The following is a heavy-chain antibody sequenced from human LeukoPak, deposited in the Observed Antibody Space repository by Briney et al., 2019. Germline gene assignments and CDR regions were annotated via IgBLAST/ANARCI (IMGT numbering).Heavy chain of an antibody. Sequence: GGSLRLSCAASGFTFSIYSMNWVRQAPGKGREWVSSISSSSSYIYYADSVKGRFTISRDNAKNPIYLHMNSLRAEDTAVYYCARSIAYCGGDCPFQHWGQGTLVTVSS. J-gene: IGHJ1*01. D-gene: IGHD2-21*02. CDR2: ISSSSSYI. CDR3: ARSIAYCGGDCPFQH. CDR1: GFTFSIYS. V-gene: IGHV3-21*01.